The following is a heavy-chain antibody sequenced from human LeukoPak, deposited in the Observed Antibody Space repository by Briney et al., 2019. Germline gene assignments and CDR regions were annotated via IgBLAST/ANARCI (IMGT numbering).Heavy chain of an antibody. D-gene: IGHD2-15*01. CDR3: ARDGGGSLYGMDV. V-gene: IGHV4-31*03. J-gene: IGHJ6*02. CDR2: ICSSGST. Sequence: SETLSLTCTVSGDFIGSGVYCWSWIRQRPGAGLQWIGYICSSGSTSYNPSLRSRVTMSIDTSNNQFSLKLNSVTAADTAVYYCARDGGGSLYGMDVWGQGTTVTVSS. CDR1: GDFIGSGVYC.